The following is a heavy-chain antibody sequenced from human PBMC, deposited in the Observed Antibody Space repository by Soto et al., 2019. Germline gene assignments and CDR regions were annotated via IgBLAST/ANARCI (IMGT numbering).Heavy chain of an antibody. Sequence: SVKVSCKASGGTFSSYAISWVRQAPGQGLEWMGGIIPIFGTANYAQKFQGRVTITADESTSTAYMELSSLRSEDTAVYYCARSIAVAHWFDPWGQGTLVTVSS. CDR2: IIPIFGTA. CDR1: GGTFSSYA. V-gene: IGHV1-69*13. D-gene: IGHD6-19*01. J-gene: IGHJ5*02. CDR3: ARSIAVAHWFDP.